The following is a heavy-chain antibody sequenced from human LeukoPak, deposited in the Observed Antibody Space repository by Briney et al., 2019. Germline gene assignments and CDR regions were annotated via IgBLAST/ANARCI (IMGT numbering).Heavy chain of an antibody. CDR2: IRYDGSNK. CDR3: AKMDVAAAAYDAFDI. D-gene: IGHD6-13*01. CDR1: GFTFSSYG. Sequence: GGSLRLSCAASGFTFSSYGMHWVRQAPGKGLEWVSFIRYDGSNKYYPDSVKGRFTISRDNSKNTLFPQMNSLRAEDTAVYYCAKMDVAAAAYDAFDIWGQGTMVTVSS. V-gene: IGHV3-30*02. J-gene: IGHJ3*02.